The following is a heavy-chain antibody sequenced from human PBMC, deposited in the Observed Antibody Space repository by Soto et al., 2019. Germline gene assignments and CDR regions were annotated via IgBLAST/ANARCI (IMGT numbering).Heavy chain of an antibody. D-gene: IGHD2-2*01. CDR3: AREPEGYCSSTSCYHWFDP. J-gene: IGHJ5*02. V-gene: IGHV1-3*01. Sequence: ASVKVSCKASGYTFTSYAMHWVRQAPGQRLEWMGWINAGNGNTKYSQKFQGRVTITRDTSASTAYMELSSPRSEDTAVYYCAREPEGYCSSTSCYHWFDPWGQGTLVTVSS. CDR1: GYTFTSYA. CDR2: INAGNGNT.